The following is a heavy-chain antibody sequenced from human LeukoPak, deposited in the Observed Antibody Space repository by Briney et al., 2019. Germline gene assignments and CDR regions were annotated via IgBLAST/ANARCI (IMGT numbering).Heavy chain of an antibody. CDR1: GFTFSSYE. CDR2: ISSSGSTI. CDR3: ARVHYNTAMVDIDY. V-gene: IGHV3-48*03. J-gene: IGHJ4*02. D-gene: IGHD5-18*01. Sequence: GGSLRLSCAASGFTFSSYEMHWVRQAPGKGLEWISYISSSGSTIYYADSVKGRFTISRDNGKNSLYLQMNSPRAEDTAVYYCARVHYNTAMVDIDYWGQGTLVTVSS.